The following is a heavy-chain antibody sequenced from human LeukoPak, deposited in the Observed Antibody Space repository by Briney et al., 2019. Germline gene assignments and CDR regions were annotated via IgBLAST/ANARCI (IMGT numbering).Heavy chain of an antibody. CDR1: GFTVSSNY. D-gene: IGHD4-11*01. J-gene: IGHJ4*02. Sequence: PGGSLRLSCAASGFTVSSNYVSWVRHAPGKGLEWVSVIYSGGSPYYADSVKGRFTISRDNSKNTLYLQMNSLRAEDTAVYYCARVVDHDYSDYCLDYWGQGTLVTVSS. CDR2: IYSGGSP. V-gene: IGHV3-53*01. CDR3: ARVVDHDYSDYCLDY.